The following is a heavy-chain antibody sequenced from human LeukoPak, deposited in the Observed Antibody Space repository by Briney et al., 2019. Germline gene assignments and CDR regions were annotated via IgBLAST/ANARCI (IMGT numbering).Heavy chain of an antibody. Sequence: GGSLRLSCAASGFTFSNYGMNWVRQAPGKGLEWVSSISTSSTYIFYADSVKGRFTISRDNAKNSLYLQMNSLRAEDTAVYYCVRDADCGYDWGSWFDPWGQGTLVTVSS. J-gene: IGHJ5*02. CDR2: ISTSSTYI. V-gene: IGHV3-21*06. CDR3: VRDADCGYDWGSWFDP. D-gene: IGHD5-12*01. CDR1: GFTFSNYG.